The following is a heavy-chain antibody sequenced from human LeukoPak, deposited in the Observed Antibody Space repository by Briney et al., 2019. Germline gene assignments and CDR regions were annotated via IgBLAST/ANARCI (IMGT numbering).Heavy chain of an antibody. CDR2: ISTSSTYI. V-gene: IGHV3-21*01. CDR1: GFTFSGYSGYT. J-gene: IGHJ4*02. Sequence: GGSLRLSCAASGFTFSGYSGYTMNWVRQAPGKGLEWVSSISTSSTYIYYADSVKGRFTISRDNAKNSLYLQMNSLRAEDTAVYYCARATDYFDYWGQGTLVTVSS. CDR3: ARATDYFDY.